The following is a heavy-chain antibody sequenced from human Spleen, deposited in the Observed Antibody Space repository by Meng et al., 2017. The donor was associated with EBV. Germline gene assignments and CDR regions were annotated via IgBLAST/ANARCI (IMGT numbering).Heavy chain of an antibody. D-gene: IGHD2-15*01. CDR3: ARAGGYCIFILFFVY. V-gene: IGHV3-21*01. CDR2: ISSSSIYI. J-gene: IGHJ4*02. Sequence: EVHLVESGGGLVESGGSLRLSCSSSGFTFSDYTMNWVRQAPGKGLEWVSSISSSSIYIYYADSMKGRFTVSRDNAKNSLYLQMNSLRAEDTAVYYCARAGGYCIFILFFVYWGQGTLVTV. CDR1: GFTFSDYT.